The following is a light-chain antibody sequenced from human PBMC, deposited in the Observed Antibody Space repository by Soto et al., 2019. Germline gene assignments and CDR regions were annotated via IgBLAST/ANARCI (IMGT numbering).Light chain of an antibody. CDR3: QQSYSTLT. Sequence: DIQMTQSPSSLSASVGDRVTISCQASQDIRNYLNWYQQKPGKAPQLLIYDAANLQTGVPSRFSGSGSGTDFTLTISSLQPEDFATYYCQQSYSTLTFGPGTKVDIK. V-gene: IGKV1-33*01. J-gene: IGKJ3*01. CDR2: DAA. CDR1: QDIRNY.